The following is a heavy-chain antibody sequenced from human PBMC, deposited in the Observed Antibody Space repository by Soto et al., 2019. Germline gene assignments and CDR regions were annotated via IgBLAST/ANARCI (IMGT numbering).Heavy chain of an antibody. CDR3: AKILSMVTSYYYGMDV. Sequence: GGSLRLSCAASGFTFSTYPMIWVRQSPGKGLECVGSISDSGANTYYADSVRGRFTISRDNSKNTLYLQMNSLRDDDTAVYYCAKILSMVTSYYYGMDVWGHGTTVTVSS. D-gene: IGHD4-17*01. CDR1: GFTFSTYP. V-gene: IGHV3-23*01. CDR2: ISDSGANT. J-gene: IGHJ6*02.